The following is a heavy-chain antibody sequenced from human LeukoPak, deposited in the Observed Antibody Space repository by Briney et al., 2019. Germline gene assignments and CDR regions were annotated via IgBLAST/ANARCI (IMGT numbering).Heavy chain of an antibody. D-gene: IGHD6-6*01. CDR2: FDPEDGET. CDR3: ATSIAARPIWDWFDP. J-gene: IGHJ5*02. V-gene: IGHV1-24*01. CDR1: GYTLTELS. Sequence: ASVKVSCKVSGYTLTELSMHWVRQAPGKGLEWMGGFDPEDGETIYAQKFQGRVTMTEDTSTDTAYMELSSLRSEDTAVYYCATSIAARPIWDWFDPWGQRTLVTVSS.